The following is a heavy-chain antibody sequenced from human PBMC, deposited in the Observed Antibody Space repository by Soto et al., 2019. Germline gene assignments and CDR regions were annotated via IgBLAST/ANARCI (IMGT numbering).Heavy chain of an antibody. CDR1: GFTFSSYA. J-gene: IGHJ6*02. D-gene: IGHD6-19*01. V-gene: IGHV3-23*01. CDR3: AKDRLSSGWSFYGMDV. Sequence: GGSLRLSCAASGFTFSSYAMSWVRQAPGKGLEWVSAISGSGGSTYYADSVKGRFTISRDNSKNTLYLQMNSLRAEDTAVYYCAKDRLSSGWSFYGMDVWGQGTTVTVSS. CDR2: ISGSGGST.